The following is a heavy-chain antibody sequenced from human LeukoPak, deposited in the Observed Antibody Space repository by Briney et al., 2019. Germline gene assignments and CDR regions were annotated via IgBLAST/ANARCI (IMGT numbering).Heavy chain of an antibody. CDR1: GGTFSSYA. Sequence: ASVKVSCKASGGTFSSYATSWVRQAPGQGLEWMGRIIPILGIANYAQKFQGRVTITADKSTSTAYMELSSLRSEDTAVYYCARSRESQYYDYIWGSYRYTAPDYWGQGTLVTVSS. CDR3: ARSRESQYYDYIWGSYRYTAPDY. J-gene: IGHJ4*02. D-gene: IGHD3-16*02. V-gene: IGHV1-69*04. CDR2: IIPILGIA.